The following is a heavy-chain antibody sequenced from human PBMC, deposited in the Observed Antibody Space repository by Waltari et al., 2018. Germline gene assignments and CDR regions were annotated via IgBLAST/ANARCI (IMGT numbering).Heavy chain of an antibody. CDR1: GGSISRYY. CDR3: ARGITMVRGVIPRHWFDP. J-gene: IGHJ5*02. CDR2: IYYSGST. D-gene: IGHD3-10*01. V-gene: IGHV4-59*01. Sequence: QVQLQESGPGLVKPSETLSLTCTVSGGSISRYYWSWIRQPPGKGLEWIGYIYYSGSTNYTPSLKSRVTRSVDTSKNQFSLKLSSVTAADTAVYYCARGITMVRGVIPRHWFDPWGQGTLVTVSS.